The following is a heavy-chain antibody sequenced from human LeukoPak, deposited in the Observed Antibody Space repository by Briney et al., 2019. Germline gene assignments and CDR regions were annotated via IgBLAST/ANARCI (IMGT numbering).Heavy chain of an antibody. D-gene: IGHD1-20*01. V-gene: IGHV3-30*04. CDR2: ISYDGSNK. CDR3: AKDVNWNDAPYFDY. J-gene: IGHJ4*02. CDR1: GFTFSSYA. Sequence: PGGSLRLSCAASGFTFSSYAMHWVRQAPGKGLEWVAVISYDGSNKYYADSVKGRFTISRDNAKNSLYLQMNSLRAEDTAVYYCAKDVNWNDAPYFDYWGQGTLVTVSS.